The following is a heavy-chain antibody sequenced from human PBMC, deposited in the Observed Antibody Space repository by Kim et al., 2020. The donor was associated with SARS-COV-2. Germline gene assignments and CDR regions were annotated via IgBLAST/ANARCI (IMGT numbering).Heavy chain of an antibody. CDR2: ISHIGGA. J-gene: IGHJ4*02. CDR1: GGSISGYY. Sequence: SETLSLTCTVSGGSISGYYWSWFRQPPGKQLEWIAYISHIGGASYNASLSSRATISADTSKRLFSLNLSSVTASDTAVYYCASQENSEKYNGRFDYWGKGTLVTVSS. D-gene: IGHD1-1*01. CDR3: ASQENSEKYNGRFDY. V-gene: IGHV4-59*01.